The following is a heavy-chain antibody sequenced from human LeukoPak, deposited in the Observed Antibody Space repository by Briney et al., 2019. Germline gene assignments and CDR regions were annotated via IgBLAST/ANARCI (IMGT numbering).Heavy chain of an antibody. Sequence: GGSLRLSCAASGFTFSSYSMNWVRQAPGKGLEWVSSISSSSSYIYYADSVKGRFTISRDKSKNTLYLQMKSLRAEDTAVYYCAKDLPDSRESLTGHWFDPWGQGTLVTVSS. CDR3: AKDLPDSRESLTGHWFDP. V-gene: IGHV3-21*04. CDR2: ISSSSSYI. J-gene: IGHJ5*02. CDR1: GFTFSSYS. D-gene: IGHD3-10*01.